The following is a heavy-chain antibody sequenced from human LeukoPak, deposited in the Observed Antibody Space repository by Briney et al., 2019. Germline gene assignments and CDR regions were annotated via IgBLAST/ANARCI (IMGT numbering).Heavy chain of an antibody. V-gene: IGHV4-39*01. D-gene: IGHD1-26*01. J-gene: IGHJ5*02. CDR3: ARPRVGATGWFDP. CDR2: IYYSGNT. Sequence: SETLSLTCTVSGVSISSSNSYWGWIRQPPGKGLEWIGSIYYSGNTYYNASLKSQVSISIDTSKNQFSLRLTSVTAADTAVYYCARPRVGATGWFDPWGQGTLVTVSS. CDR1: GVSISSSNSY.